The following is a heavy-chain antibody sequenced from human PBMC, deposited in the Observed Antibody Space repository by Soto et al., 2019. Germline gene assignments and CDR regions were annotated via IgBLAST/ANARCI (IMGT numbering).Heavy chain of an antibody. CDR3: ARYAIFGVVPDY. CDR2: IYYSGST. V-gene: IGHV4-31*03. CDR1: GGSISSGGYY. J-gene: IGHJ4*02. D-gene: IGHD3-3*01. Sequence: PSETLSLTCTVSGGSISSGGYYWSWIRQHPGKGLEWIGYIYYSGSTYYNPSLKSRVTISVDTSKNQFSLKLSSVTAADTAVYYCARYAIFGVVPDYWGQGTLVTVPS.